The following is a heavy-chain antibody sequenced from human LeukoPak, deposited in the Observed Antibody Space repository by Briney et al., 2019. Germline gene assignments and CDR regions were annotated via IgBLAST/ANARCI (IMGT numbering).Heavy chain of an antibody. CDR2: INPIFGTA. CDR3: ARTNPLVVPAAMWDY. J-gene: IGHJ4*02. Sequence: SVKVSCKASGYTFTGYYMHWLRQVPGQGLEWMGWINPIFGTANYAQKFQGRVTITTDESTSTAYMELSSLRSEDTAVYYCARTNPLVVPAAMWDYWGQGTLVTVSS. V-gene: IGHV1-69*05. D-gene: IGHD2-2*01. CDR1: GYTFTGYY.